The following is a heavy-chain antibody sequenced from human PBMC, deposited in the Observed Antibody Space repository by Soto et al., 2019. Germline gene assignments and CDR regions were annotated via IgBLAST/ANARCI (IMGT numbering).Heavy chain of an antibody. CDR1: GGSISSGCYY. Sequence: SETMSLTCTVAGGSISSGCYYWSWISQHPGKGLEWIGYIYYSGSTYYNPSLKSRVTISVDTSKNQFSLKLSSVTAADTAVYYCARLWFGELSVDYWGQGTLVTVSS. J-gene: IGHJ4*02. D-gene: IGHD3-10*01. V-gene: IGHV4-31*03. CDR3: ARLWFGELSVDY. CDR2: IYYSGST.